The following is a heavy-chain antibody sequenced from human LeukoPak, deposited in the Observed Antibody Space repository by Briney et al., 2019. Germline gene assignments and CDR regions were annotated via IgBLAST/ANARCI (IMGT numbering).Heavy chain of an antibody. D-gene: IGHD2-15*01. CDR3: ARGRYCSADICAGGDAFDI. J-gene: IGHJ3*02. CDR2: IYTRGST. Sequence: SETLSLTCTVSGGSINNYYWSWIRQPAGKGLEWIGRIYTRGSTNYNPSLKSRVTMSVDTSKNQFSLKLSSVTAADTAVYYCARGRYCSADICAGGDAFDIWGQGTMVSVSS. V-gene: IGHV4-4*07. CDR1: GGSINNYY.